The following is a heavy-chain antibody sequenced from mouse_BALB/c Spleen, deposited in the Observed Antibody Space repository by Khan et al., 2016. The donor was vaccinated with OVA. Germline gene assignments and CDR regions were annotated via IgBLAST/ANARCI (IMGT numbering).Heavy chain of an antibody. CDR1: GFTFSTYA. V-gene: IGHV5-9-3*01. CDR3: ARSAYGNFAY. D-gene: IGHD2-1*01. CDR2: ISSDGDYT. J-gene: IGHJ3*01. Sequence: EVKVEESGGGLVKPGGSLKLSCAASGFTFSTYAMSWVRQTPEKRLEWVATISSDGDYTYYPDNVTGRFTISRDNAKNTLYLQMSSLRSEDTAMYYCARSAYGNFAYWGQGTLVTVSA.